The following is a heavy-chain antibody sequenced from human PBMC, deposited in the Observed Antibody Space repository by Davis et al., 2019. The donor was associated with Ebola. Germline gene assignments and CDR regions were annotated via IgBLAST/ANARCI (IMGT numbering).Heavy chain of an antibody. V-gene: IGHV3-48*01. CDR2: ISSRSRTI. D-gene: IGHD3-10*01. J-gene: IGHJ3*01. Sequence: GGSLRLSCAASGFTFRDYSMNWVRQAPGKGLEWVSFISSRSRTIYYADSVKGRLTISRDNPKNTLYLQMNSLRPEDTAVYYCARESKVLLFAGWGQGTMVTVSS. CDR3: ARESKVLLFAG. CDR1: GFTFRDYS.